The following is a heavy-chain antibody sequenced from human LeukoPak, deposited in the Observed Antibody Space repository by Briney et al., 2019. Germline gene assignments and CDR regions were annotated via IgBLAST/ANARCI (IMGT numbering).Heavy chain of an antibody. J-gene: IGHJ4*02. V-gene: IGHV4-30-4*01. Sequence: SETLSLTCTVSGDSISSGDHYWSWIRQPPGKGLEWIGYIHYSGSTYYNPSVKSRVIISVAMSKNRFSLSLDSLTAADSAVYYCARAAADTNSWYYFDYWGQGTLVTVSS. CDR2: IHYSGST. D-gene: IGHD2/OR15-2a*01. CDR3: ARAAADTNSWYYFDY. CDR1: GDSISSGDHY.